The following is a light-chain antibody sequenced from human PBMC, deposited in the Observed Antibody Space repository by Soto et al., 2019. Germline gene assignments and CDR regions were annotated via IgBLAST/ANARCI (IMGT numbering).Light chain of an antibody. CDR1: SGHSSFA. J-gene: IGLJ1*01. Sequence: QPVLTQSPSASASLGASVKLTCTLSSGHSSFAIAWYQQQPEKGPRFLMNLNSDGSHSKGDGIPDRFSGSSSGAERYLTISSLQSEDEADYYCQTWGTDIYVFGTGTKLTVL. CDR2: LNSDGSH. V-gene: IGLV4-69*02. CDR3: QTWGTDIYV.